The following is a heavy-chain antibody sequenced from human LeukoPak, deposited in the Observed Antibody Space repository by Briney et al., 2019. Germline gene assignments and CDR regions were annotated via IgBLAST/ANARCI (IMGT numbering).Heavy chain of an antibody. D-gene: IGHD6-13*01. CDR2: INHSGST. V-gene: IGHV4-34*01. J-gene: IGHJ5*02. Sequence: PSETLSLTCAVYGDSLSGYYWSWIRQPPGKGLEWIGEINHSGSTNYNPSLKSRVTVSVDTSKSQFSLKLTSVTAADTAVYYCARRVRIAAPFNPWGQGTLVIVSS. CDR3: ARRVRIAAPFNP. CDR1: GDSLSGYY.